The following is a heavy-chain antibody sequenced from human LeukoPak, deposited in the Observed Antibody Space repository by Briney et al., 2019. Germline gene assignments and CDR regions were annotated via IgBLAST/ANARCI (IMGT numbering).Heavy chain of an antibody. CDR3: ATDRGWRTSGYYLYYFEY. J-gene: IGHJ4*02. CDR2: INPDGNKK. V-gene: IGHV3-7*01. Sequence: SGGSLRLSCAVSGLTFSSSWMDWVRQAPGKGLEWVASINPDGNKKYSADSVKGRFTISRDNAENSLYLQMNSLRVEDTAFYYCATDRGWRTSGYYLYYFEYWGQGTLVTYSS. D-gene: IGHD3-3*01. CDR1: GLTFSSSW.